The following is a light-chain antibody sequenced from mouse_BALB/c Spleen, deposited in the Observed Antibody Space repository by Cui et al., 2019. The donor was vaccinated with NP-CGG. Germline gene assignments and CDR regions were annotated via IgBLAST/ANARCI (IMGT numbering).Light chain of an antibody. CDR2: GTN. CDR1: TGAVTTSNY. V-gene: IGLV1*01. J-gene: IGLJ1*01. CDR3: ALWYSNHWV. Sequence: QVVLTQEPAPTTSPGETVTLTCRSSTGAVTTSNYANWVQEKPDHLFTGLIGGTNNRAPGVPARFSGSLIGDKASLTITGAQTEDEAIYFCALWYSNHWVFGGGTKLTVL.